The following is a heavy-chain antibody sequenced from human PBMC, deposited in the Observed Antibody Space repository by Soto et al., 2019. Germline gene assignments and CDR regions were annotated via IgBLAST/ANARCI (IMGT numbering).Heavy chain of an antibody. Sequence: GSLRLSYEASGFKVSSYSRNWVRQTTGKGLEWVSSISSSSSYIYYADSMKGRFTISRDNAKNSLYLQMNSLRAEDTAVYYCGRFSGSLPGNYYYYYGMDVWGQGTTVTVSS. J-gene: IGHJ6*02. CDR1: GFKVSSYS. CDR3: GRFSGSLPGNYYYYYGMDV. CDR2: ISSSSSYI. V-gene: IGHV3-21*01. D-gene: IGHD1-26*01.